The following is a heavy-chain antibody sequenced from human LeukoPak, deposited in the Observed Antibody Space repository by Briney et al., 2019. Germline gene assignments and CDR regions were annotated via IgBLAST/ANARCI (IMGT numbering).Heavy chain of an antibody. CDR1: GFTFDDYA. CDR2: ISGDGGST. D-gene: IGHD3-10*01. J-gene: IGHJ4*02. Sequence: GGSPRLSCAASGFTFDDYAMHWVRQAPGKGLEWVSLISGDGGSTYYADSVKGRFTISRDNSKNSLYLQMNSLRTEDTALYYCAKIGFGDFSYYFDYWGQGTLVTVSS. V-gene: IGHV3-43*02. CDR3: AKIGFGDFSYYFDY.